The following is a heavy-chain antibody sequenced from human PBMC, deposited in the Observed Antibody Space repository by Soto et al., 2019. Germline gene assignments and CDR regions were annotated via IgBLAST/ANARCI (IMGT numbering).Heavy chain of an antibody. D-gene: IGHD4-4*01. CDR2: IYHSGST. V-gene: IGHV4-59*08. CDR3: ARHYREYFDY. Sequence: PSETLSLTCAVSGVSISSHFWSWIRQPPGKGLEWIGYIYHSGSTYYNPSLKSRVTISVDRSKNQFSLKLSSVTAADTAVYYCARHYREYFDYWGQGTLVTVSS. J-gene: IGHJ4*02. CDR1: GVSISSHF.